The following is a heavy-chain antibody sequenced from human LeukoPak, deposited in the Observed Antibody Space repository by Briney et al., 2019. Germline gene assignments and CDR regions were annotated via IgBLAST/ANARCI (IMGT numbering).Heavy chain of an antibody. CDR3: ARGGYSSGWLKYYFVY. V-gene: IGHV4-4*07. CDR2: IYTSGST. CDR1: DGSISSYY. D-gene: IGHD6-19*01. J-gene: IGHJ4*02. Sequence: SETLSLTCTGSDGSISSYYWSWIRQPAGKGLEWIGRIYTSGSTNYNPSLKSRVTISVDKSKNQFSLKLSSVTAADTAVYYCARGGYSSGWLKYYFVYWRQGTLVTVSS.